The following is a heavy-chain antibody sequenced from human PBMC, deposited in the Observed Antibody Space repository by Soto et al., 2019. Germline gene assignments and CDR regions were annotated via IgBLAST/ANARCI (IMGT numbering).Heavy chain of an antibody. CDR2: ISYDGSNK. D-gene: IGHD6-19*01. Sequence: QVQLVESGGGVVQPGRSLRLSCAASGFTFSSYGMHWVRQAPGKGLEWVAVISYDGSNKYYADSVKGRFTISRDNSKNTLYLQMNSLRAEDTAVYYCAKESGWLAERPYYGMDVWGQGTTVTVSS. J-gene: IGHJ6*02. CDR3: AKESGWLAERPYYGMDV. V-gene: IGHV3-30*18. CDR1: GFTFSSYG.